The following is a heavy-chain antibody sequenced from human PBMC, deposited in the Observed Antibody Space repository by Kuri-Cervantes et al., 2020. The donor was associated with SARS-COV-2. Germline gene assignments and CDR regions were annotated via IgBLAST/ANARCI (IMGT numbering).Heavy chain of an antibody. CDR2: IHYSGST. CDR1: GGFISGHY. J-gene: IGHJ6*03. D-gene: IGHD3-22*01. Sequence: SETLSLTCTVSGGFISGHYWIWIRQPPGKGLEWIAYIHYSGSTNYNSSLKSRVTISVDTSKNHFSLQMRSVTAADTAVYYCARVPDYPYYIDYHNFYMDVWGRGTTVTVSS. CDR3: ARVPDYPYYIDYHNFYMDV. V-gene: IGHV4-59*11.